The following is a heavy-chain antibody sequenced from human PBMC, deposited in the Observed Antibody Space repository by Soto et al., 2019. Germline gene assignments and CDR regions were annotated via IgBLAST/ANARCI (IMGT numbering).Heavy chain of an antibody. CDR1: GFTFSSYG. CDR3: ARDRSLAARYYYYYYMDV. D-gene: IGHD6-6*01. J-gene: IGHJ6*03. CDR2: IWYDGSNK. Sequence: GGSLRLSCAASGFTFSSYGMHWVRQAPGKGLEWVAVIWYDGSNKYYADSVKGRFTISRDNSKNTLYLQMNSLRAEDTAVYYCARDRSLAARYYYYYYMDVWGKGTTVTVSS. V-gene: IGHV3-33*01.